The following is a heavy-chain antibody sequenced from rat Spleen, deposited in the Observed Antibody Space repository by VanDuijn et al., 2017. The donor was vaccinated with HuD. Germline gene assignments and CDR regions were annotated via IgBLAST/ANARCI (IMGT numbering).Heavy chain of an antibody. CDR3: ARPDSCYFDY. CDR1: GFTFSDYY. V-gene: IGHV5-22*01. D-gene: IGHD1-6*01. J-gene: IGHJ2*01. CDR2: ISYEGSST. Sequence: EVQLVESGGGLVQPGRSLKLSCAASGFTFSDYYMAWVRQAPKKGLEWVASISYEGSSTYYGDSVKGRFTISRDNAKSTLYLQMNSVRYEDTATYCCARPDSCYFDYWGQGVMVTVSS.